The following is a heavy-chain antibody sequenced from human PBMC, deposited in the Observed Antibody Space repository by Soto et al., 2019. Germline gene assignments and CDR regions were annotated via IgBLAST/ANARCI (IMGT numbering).Heavy chain of an antibody. D-gene: IGHD6-13*01. V-gene: IGHV4-31*03. Sequence: SETLSLTCTVSGGSISSGGYYWSWIRQHPGKGLEWIGYIYYSGSTYYNPSLKSRVTISVDTSKNQFSLKLSSVTAADTAVYYCAREGSSSPPYNWFDPWGQGTRVTVS. J-gene: IGHJ5*02. CDR1: GGSISSGGYY. CDR3: AREGSSSPPYNWFDP. CDR2: IYYSGST.